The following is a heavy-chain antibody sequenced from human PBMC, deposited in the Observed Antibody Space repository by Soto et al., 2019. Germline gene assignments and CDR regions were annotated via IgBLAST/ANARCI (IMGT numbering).Heavy chain of an antibody. CDR3: AKFANDFWSGPRPGDY. V-gene: IGHV3-23*01. D-gene: IGHD3-3*01. J-gene: IGHJ4*02. CDR2: ISGSGGST. CDR1: GFTFSSYA. Sequence: GGSLRLSCAASGFTFSSYAMSWVRQAPGKGLEWVSAISGSGGSTYYADSVKGRFTISRDNSKNTLYLQMNSLRAEDTAVYYCAKFANDFWSGPRPGDYWGQGTLVTVSS.